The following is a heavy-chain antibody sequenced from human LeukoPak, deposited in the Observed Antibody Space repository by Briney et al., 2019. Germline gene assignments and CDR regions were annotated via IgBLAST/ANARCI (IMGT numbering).Heavy chain of an antibody. CDR2: IYYSGST. Sequence: SSETLSLTCTVSGGSISSDYWSWIRQPPGKGLEWIGDIYYSGSTNYNPSLKRRITISVDTSKNQFSLKLSSVTAADTAVYYCARHEMVRGVIENWFDPWGQGTLVTVSS. D-gene: IGHD3-10*01. CDR1: GGSISSDY. J-gene: IGHJ5*02. CDR3: ARHEMVRGVIENWFDP. V-gene: IGHV4-59*08.